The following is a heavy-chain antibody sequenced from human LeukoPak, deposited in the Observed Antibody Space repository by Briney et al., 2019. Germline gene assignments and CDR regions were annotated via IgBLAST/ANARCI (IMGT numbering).Heavy chain of an antibody. CDR3: ARVAEAVAANYYYYYYMDV. D-gene: IGHD6-19*01. V-gene: IGHV4-34*01. CDR2: INHSGST. J-gene: IGHJ6*03. CDR1: GGSFSGYY. Sequence: SETLSLTCAVYGGSFSGYYWSWIRQPPGKGLEWIGEINHSGSTNYNPSLKSRVTISVDTSKNQFSLKLSSVTAADTAVYYCARVAEAVAANYYYYYYMDVWGKGTTVTVSS.